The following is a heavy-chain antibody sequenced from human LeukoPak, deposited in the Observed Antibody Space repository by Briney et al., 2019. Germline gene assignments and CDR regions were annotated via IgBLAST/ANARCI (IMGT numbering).Heavy chain of an antibody. D-gene: IGHD2-2*01. Sequence: SVKVSCKASGGTFSSYAISWVRQAPGQGLEWMGGIIPIFGTANYAQKFQGRVTITADESTSTAYMEPSSLRSEDTAVYYCARGQPPHYCSSTSCYLSFVPYWGQGTLVTVSS. CDR1: GGTFSSYA. CDR3: ARGQPPHYCSSTSCYLSFVPY. J-gene: IGHJ4*02. V-gene: IGHV1-69*01. CDR2: IIPIFGTA.